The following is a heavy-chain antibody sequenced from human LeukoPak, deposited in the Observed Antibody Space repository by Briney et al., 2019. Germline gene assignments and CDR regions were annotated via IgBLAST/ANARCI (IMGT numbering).Heavy chain of an antibody. V-gene: IGHV4-39*07. CDR2: IYYSGST. J-gene: IGHJ4*02. CDR3: ARGLGIAVAVGYFDY. Sequence: SETLSLTCTVSGGSISSSSYYWGWIRQPPGKGLEWIGSIYYSGSTYYNPSLKSRVTISVDTSKNQFSLKLSSVTAADTAVYYCARGLGIAVAVGYFDYWGQGTLVTVSS. D-gene: IGHD6-19*01. CDR1: GGSISSSSYY.